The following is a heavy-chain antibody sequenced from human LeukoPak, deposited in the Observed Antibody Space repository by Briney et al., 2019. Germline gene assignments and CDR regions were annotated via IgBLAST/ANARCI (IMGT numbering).Heavy chain of an antibody. V-gene: IGHV3-53*01. CDR2: IYSGGNT. J-gene: IGHJ3*02. CDR1: GFTVSSNY. Sequence: GGSLRLSCAASGFTVSSNYMTWVRQAPGKGLEWGSVIYSGGNTYYAGSVERRCTISRDNSKNTLYLQMNSLSAEATAVYYCAREKRGSGTYGALDIWGQGTMVTVSS. CDR3: AREKRGSGTYGALDI. D-gene: IGHD3-10*01.